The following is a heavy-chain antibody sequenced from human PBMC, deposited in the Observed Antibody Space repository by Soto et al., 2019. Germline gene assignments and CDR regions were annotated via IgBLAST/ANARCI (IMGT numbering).Heavy chain of an antibody. J-gene: IGHJ6*01. CDR1: GYTFTSYG. Sequence: QVQLVQSGAEVKKPGASVKVSCKASGYTFTSYGISWVRQAPGQGLEWMGWISAYNGNTNYAQKLQGRVTMTTDTSTSRAYMALRSLRSDDTAVYYCASSYCGGDCYSVYYYYGMDVWGQGTTVTVSS. CDR2: ISAYNGNT. V-gene: IGHV1-18*01. D-gene: IGHD2-21*02. CDR3: ASSYCGGDCYSVYYYYGMDV.